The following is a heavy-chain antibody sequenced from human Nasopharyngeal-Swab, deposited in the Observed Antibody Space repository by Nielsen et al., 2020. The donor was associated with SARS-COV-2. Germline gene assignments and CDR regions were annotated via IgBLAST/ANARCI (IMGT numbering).Heavy chain of an antibody. V-gene: IGHV4-34*01. Sequence: WIRQPPGKGLEWIGEIYHSGSTNYNPSLKSRVTISVDTSKNQFSLKLSSVTAADTAVYYCARAYDSSHNWFDPWGQGTLVTVSS. D-gene: IGHD3-22*01. CDR2: IYHSGST. J-gene: IGHJ5*02. CDR3: ARAYDSSHNWFDP.